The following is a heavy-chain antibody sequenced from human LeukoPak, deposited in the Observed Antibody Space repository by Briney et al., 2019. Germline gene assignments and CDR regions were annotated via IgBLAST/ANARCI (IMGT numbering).Heavy chain of an antibody. CDR1: GGSISSGDYY. J-gene: IGHJ6*03. CDR3: ARAYCSSTSCPTYYYYYMDV. D-gene: IGHD2-2*01. CDR2: IYTSGST. V-gene: IGHV4-61*02. Sequence: SQTLSLTCTVSGGSISSGDYYWSWIRQPAGKGLEWIGRIYTSGSTNYNPSLKSRVTMSVDTSKNQFSLKLSSVTAADTAVYYCARAYCSSTSCPTYYYYYMDVWGKGTTVTVSS.